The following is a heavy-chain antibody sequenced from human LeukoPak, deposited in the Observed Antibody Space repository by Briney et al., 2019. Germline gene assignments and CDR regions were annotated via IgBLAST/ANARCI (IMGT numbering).Heavy chain of an antibody. CDR2: ISSSSSTI. J-gene: IGHJ4*02. Sequence: PGGSLRLSCAASGFTFSSYSMNWVRQAPGKGLEWVSYISSSSSTIYYADPVKGRFTISRDNAKNSLYLQMNSLRAEDTAVYYCTRGGLRWSGWYWDWGQGTLVTVSS. D-gene: IGHD6-19*01. CDR1: GFTFSSYS. CDR3: TRGGLRWSGWYWD. V-gene: IGHV3-48*01.